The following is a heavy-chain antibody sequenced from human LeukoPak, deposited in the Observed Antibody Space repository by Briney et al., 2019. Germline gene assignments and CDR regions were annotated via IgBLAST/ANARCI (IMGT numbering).Heavy chain of an antibody. CDR1: GFTFSSYG. CDR2: ISYDGSNK. Sequence: GSLRLSCAASGFTFSSYGMHWVRQAPGKGLEWVAVISYDGSNKYYADSVKGRFTISRDSSKNTLDLQMNNLRVEDTAVYYCARGNIVYYYGMDVWGQGTTVTVSS. CDR3: ARGNIVYYYGMDV. V-gene: IGHV3-30*03. J-gene: IGHJ6*02. D-gene: IGHD2/OR15-2a*01.